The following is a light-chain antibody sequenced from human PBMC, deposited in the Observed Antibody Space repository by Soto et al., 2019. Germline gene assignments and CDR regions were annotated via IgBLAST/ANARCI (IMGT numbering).Light chain of an antibody. V-gene: IGLV3-21*04. CDR1: NIGSKS. J-gene: IGLJ2*01. CDR3: QVWDSSSDHPE. Sequence: SYELTQPPSVSVAPGKTARITCGGNNIGSKSVPWYQQKPGQAPVLVIYYDSDRPSGIPERFSGSNSGNTATLTISRVEAGDEAAYYCQVWDSSSDHPEFGGGTKLTVL. CDR2: YDS.